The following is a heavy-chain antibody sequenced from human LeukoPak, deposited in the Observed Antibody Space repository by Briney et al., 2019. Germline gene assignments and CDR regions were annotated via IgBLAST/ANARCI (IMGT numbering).Heavy chain of an antibody. V-gene: IGHV4-34*01. CDR3: ARPTTGTTNYFDY. CDR2: INHSGST. CDR1: GGSFSGYY. J-gene: IGHJ4*02. Sequence: SETLSLTCAVYGGSFSGYYWSWIRQPPGKGLEWIGEINHSGSTNYNPSLKSRVTISVDTSKNQFSLKLSSVTAADTAVYYCARPTTGTTNYFDYWGQGTLVTVSS. D-gene: IGHD1-7*01.